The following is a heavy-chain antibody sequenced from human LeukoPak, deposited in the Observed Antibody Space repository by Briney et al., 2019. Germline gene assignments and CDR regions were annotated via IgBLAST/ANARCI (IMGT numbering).Heavy chain of an antibody. CDR1: GFTFSRYW. CDR2: INQDGSER. V-gene: IGHV3-7*03. CDR3: ARTYYDFWSGSRNIYYFDY. J-gene: IGHJ4*02. D-gene: IGHD3-3*01. Sequence: GGSLRLSCAASGFTFSRYWMSWVRQAPGKGLEWMANINQDGSERYSVDSVKGRFTISRDNAKNSLYLQMNSLRAEDTAVYYCARTYYDFWSGSRNIYYFDYWGQGTLVTVSS.